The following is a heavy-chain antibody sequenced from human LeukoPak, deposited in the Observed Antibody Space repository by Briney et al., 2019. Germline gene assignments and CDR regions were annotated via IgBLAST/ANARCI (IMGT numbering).Heavy chain of an antibody. J-gene: IGHJ4*02. CDR1: GGSIRTSNW. CDR2: IYHSGST. CDR3: ARRQLAGGFDY. V-gene: IGHV4-4*02. Sequence: SGTLSLTCAVSGGSIRTSNWWTWVRRPPGKGLEWIGEIYHSGSTNYNTSLKSRVTMSVDKSKNQFSLRLSSVTAADTAVYYCARRQLAGGFDYWGQGTLVTVSS. D-gene: IGHD6-6*01.